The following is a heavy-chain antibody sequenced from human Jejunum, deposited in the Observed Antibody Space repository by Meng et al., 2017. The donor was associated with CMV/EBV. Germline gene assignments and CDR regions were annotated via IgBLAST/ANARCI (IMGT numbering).Heavy chain of an antibody. CDR3: ARESGSYYWFDP. CDR1: AGPISGYY. J-gene: IGHJ5*02. D-gene: IGHD1-26*01. V-gene: IGHV4-4*07. Sequence: QVLRQESGPGLVKSSETSSLTCFVSAGPISGYYWSWIRQPAGKGLEWIGRIYTSGSTHYNPSLKSRLTMSVDLAKNQISLKLSSVTAADTAVYYCARESGSYYWFDPWGQGTLVTVSS. CDR2: IYTSGST.